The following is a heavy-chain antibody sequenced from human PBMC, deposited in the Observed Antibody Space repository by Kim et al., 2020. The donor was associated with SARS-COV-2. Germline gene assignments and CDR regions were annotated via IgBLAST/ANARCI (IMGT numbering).Heavy chain of an antibody. D-gene: IGHD6-19*01. J-gene: IGHJ4*02. V-gene: IGHV4-59*08. Sequence: SETLSLTCTVSGGSISSYYWSWIRQPPGKGLEWIGYIYYSGSTNYNPSLKSRVTISVDTSKNQFSLKLSSVTAADTAVYYCARGLATAFFDYWGQGTLVT. CDR3: ARGLATAFFDY. CDR1: GGSISSYY. CDR2: IYYSGST.